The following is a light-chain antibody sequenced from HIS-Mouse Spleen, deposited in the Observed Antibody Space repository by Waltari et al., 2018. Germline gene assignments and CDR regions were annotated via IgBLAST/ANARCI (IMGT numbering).Light chain of an antibody. CDR3: QQSYSTLRT. V-gene: IGKV1-39*01. CDR1: QSISSY. J-gene: IGKJ3*01. Sequence: DIQMTQSPSSLSASVGDRVTITCRESQSISSYLNWYQQKPGKAPKLLIYAASSLQRGVPSRFSGSGSGTDFTLTISSLQPEDFATYYCQQSYSTLRTFGPGTKVDIK. CDR2: AAS.